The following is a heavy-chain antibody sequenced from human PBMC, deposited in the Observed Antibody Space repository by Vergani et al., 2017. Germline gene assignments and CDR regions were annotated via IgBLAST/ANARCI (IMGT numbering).Heavy chain of an antibody. D-gene: IGHD3-16*01. CDR1: GFTFSSYG. CDR2: ISYDGSNK. V-gene: IGHV3-30*18. Sequence: QVQLVESGGGVVQPGRSLRLSCAASGFTFSSYGMHWVRQAPGKGLEWVAVISYDGSNKYYADSVKGRFTISRDNSKNTLYLQMNSLRAEDTAVYYCAKDVPGIGANAFDIWGQGTMVTVSS. CDR3: AKDVPGIGANAFDI. J-gene: IGHJ3*02.